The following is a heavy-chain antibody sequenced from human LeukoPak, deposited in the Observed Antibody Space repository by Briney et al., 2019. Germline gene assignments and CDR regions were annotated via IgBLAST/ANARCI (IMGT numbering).Heavy chain of an antibody. CDR1: GGSISSSSYY. D-gene: IGHD3-10*01. CDR2: IYYSGST. J-gene: IGHJ4*02. V-gene: IGHV4-39*07. Sequence: PSEALSLTCTVSGGSISSSSYYWGWIRQPPGKGLEWIGSIYYSGSTYYNPSLKSRVTISVDTSKNQFSLKLSSVTAADTAVYYCARDLLAHRGLLWLEDWGQGTLVTVSS. CDR3: ARDLLAHRGLLWLED.